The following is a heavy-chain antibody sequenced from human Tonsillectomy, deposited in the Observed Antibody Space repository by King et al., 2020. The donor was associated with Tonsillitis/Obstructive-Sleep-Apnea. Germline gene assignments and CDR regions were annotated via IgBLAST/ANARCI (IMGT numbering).Heavy chain of an antibody. D-gene: IGHD3-10*01. J-gene: IGHJ2*01. Sequence: QLQESGPGLVKPSETLSLTCTVSGGSISSSSYYWGWIRQPPGKGLEWIGSSYYSGSTYYNPSLKSRVTISVDTSKNQFSLKLSSVTAADTAVYYCARPNYYGYFDLWGRGTLVTVSS. CDR1: GGSISSSSYY. CDR3: ARPNYYGYFDL. CDR2: SYYSGST. V-gene: IGHV4-39*01.